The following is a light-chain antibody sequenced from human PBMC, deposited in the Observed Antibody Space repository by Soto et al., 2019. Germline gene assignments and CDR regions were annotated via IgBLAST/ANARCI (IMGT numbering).Light chain of an antibody. Sequence: ESVLTQSPGTLSLSPGERATLSCRASQSVSSSYLAWYQQNPGQDPRLLIYGASSRATGIPDRFSGSGSGTDLAHTISRHEPEDFAVYYCQQYGRSPRTFGQGTKGEIK. CDR3: QQYGRSPRT. V-gene: IGKV3-20*01. CDR2: GAS. J-gene: IGKJ1*01. CDR1: QSVSSSY.